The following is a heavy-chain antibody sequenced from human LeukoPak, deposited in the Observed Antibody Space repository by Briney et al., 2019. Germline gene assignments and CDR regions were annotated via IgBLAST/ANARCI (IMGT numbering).Heavy chain of an antibody. V-gene: IGHV3-30*04. CDR2: ISYDGSNK. Sequence: PGGSLLLSCAASGFPFISYAMHWVRQAPGKGLEWGAVISYDGSNKYYADSGKGRFTISRDNSKNTLDLQMNSLRAEDTAVYYCAHPAYDYVWGTLDYWGQGTLVTVSS. D-gene: IGHD3-16*01. CDR3: AHPAYDYVWGTLDY. CDR1: GFPFISYA. J-gene: IGHJ4*02.